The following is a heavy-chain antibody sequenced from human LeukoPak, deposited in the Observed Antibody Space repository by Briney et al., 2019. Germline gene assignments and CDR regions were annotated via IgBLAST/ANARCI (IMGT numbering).Heavy chain of an antibody. CDR3: ARDPTGIAAAGSFDY. CDR2: ISAYNGNT. V-gene: IGHV1-18*01. CDR1: GYTFTSYG. D-gene: IGHD6-13*01. Sequence: VASVKVSCKASGYTFTSYGISWVRQAPGQGLEWMGWISAYNGNTNYAQKLQGRVTMTTDTSTSTAYMELRSLRSDDTAVYCCARDPTGIAAAGSFDYWGQGTLVTVSS. J-gene: IGHJ4*02.